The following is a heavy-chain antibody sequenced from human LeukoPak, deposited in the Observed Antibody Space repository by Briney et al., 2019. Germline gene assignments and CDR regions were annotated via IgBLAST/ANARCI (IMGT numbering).Heavy chain of an antibody. D-gene: IGHD6-19*01. CDR3: AREMGIAVAGMGH. Sequence: ASVKVSCKASGYTFTSYYMHWVRQAPGQGLEWMGIINPSGGSTSYAQKFRGRVTMTRDTSTSTVHMELSSLRSEDTAVYYCAREMGIAVAGMGHWGQGTLVTVSS. J-gene: IGHJ4*02. V-gene: IGHV1-46*01. CDR1: GYTFTSYY. CDR2: INPSGGST.